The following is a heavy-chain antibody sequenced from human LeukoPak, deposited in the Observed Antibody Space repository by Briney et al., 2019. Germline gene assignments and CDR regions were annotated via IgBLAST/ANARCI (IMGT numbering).Heavy chain of an antibody. CDR3: TRGLRWTDF. J-gene: IGHJ4*02. D-gene: IGHD4-23*01. V-gene: IGHV4-59*01. CDR2: LHYSGVA. CDR1: GASISPDS. Sequence: SETLSLTCTVSGASISPDSWTWIRQPPGKGLEWIGSLHYSGVALHNPCLRSRVTMSLDTPNTLFSLRLTSVTAADAAVYFCTRGLRWTDFWGLGTLVIVSS.